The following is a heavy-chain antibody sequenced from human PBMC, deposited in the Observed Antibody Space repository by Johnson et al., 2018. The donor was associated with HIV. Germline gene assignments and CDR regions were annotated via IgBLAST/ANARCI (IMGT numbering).Heavy chain of an antibody. V-gene: IGHV3-23*04. J-gene: IGHJ3*02. CDR3: ARGGKSYYGAFDI. CDR2: ISGSGGST. CDR1: GFTFSSYA. Sequence: VQLVESGGGLVQPGGSLRLSCAASGFTFSSYAMSWVRQAPGKGLEWVSAISGSGGSTSYADSVKGRFTISRDNAKNTLYLQMNSLRAEDTAVYYCARGGKSYYGAFDIWGQGTMVTVSS. D-gene: IGHD3-10*01.